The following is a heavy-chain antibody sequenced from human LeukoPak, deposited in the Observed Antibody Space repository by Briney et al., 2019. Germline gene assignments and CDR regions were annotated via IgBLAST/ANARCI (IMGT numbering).Heavy chain of an antibody. D-gene: IGHD2-2*01. CDR1: GFIFSSYS. CDR3: ARAQPAAIEGPGFDY. J-gene: IGHJ4*02. CDR2: ISSSSSYI. Sequence: GGSLRLSCAASGFIFSSYSMNWVRQAPGKGLEWVSSISSSSSYIYYADSVKGRFTISRDNAKNSLYLQMNSLRAEDTAVYYCARAQPAAIEGPGFDYWGQGTLVTVSS. V-gene: IGHV3-21*01.